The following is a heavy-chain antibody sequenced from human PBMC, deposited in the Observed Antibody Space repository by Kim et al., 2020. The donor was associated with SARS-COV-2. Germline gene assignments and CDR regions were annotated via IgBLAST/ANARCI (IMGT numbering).Heavy chain of an antibody. D-gene: IGHD6-19*01. J-gene: IGHJ4*02. V-gene: IGHV3-23*01. CDR1: GFTFSHHA. Sequence: GGSLRLSCAASGFTFSHHAMSWVRQAPGKGLEWVSGISGGGSTYYADSVKGRFTISRDNSKNTLYLQMSSLRAEDTALYYCAKDPGYSSGWSVFDCWGQGTLVTVSS. CDR3: AKDPGYSSGWSVFDC. CDR2: ISGGGST.